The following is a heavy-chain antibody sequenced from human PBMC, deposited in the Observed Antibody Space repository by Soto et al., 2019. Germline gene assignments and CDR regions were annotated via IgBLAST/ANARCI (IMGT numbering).Heavy chain of an antibody. V-gene: IGHV1-69*06. CDR2: IIPIFGTA. Sequence: SVKVSCNAVGCSFSSYAISWVRQAPGQGLEWMGGIIPIFGTANYAQKFQGRVTITADKSTSTAYMELSSLRSEDTAVYYCARDGGYFDYWGQGTLVTVSS. CDR1: GCSFSSYA. D-gene: IGHD3-16*01. J-gene: IGHJ4*02. CDR3: ARDGGYFDY.